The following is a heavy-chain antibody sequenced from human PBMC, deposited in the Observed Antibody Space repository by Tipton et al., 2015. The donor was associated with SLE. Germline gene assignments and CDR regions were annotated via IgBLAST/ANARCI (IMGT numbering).Heavy chain of an antibody. CDR2: IFPSGNT. CDR3: ARDKPTSNCLDY. CDR1: GVSISGFY. Sequence: LRLSCTVSGVSISGFYWAWIRQPAGKGPEWIGRIFPSGNTYYNPSFKSRVTMSVGTSENQFSLKLTSVTAADTAVYYCARDKPTSNCLDYWGQGTLVTVSS. D-gene: IGHD1-1*01. V-gene: IGHV4-4*07. J-gene: IGHJ4*02.